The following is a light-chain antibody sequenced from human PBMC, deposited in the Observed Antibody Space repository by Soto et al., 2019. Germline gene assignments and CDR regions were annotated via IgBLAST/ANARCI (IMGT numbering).Light chain of an antibody. CDR3: QQYNNSPLT. CDR2: GTS. Sequence: IVMTQSPATLSVFPGERATLSCRASQSVNNNLAWYQQNPGQAPRLLIYGTSTRANGLPASFIASVSGTDLTLTISTLKYEDCAAYYGQQYNNSPLTFDGGTNVNIK. CDR1: QSVNNN. V-gene: IGKV3-15*01. J-gene: IGKJ4*01.